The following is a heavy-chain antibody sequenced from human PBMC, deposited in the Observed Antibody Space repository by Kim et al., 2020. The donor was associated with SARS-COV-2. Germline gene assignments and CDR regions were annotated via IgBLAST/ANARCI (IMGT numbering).Heavy chain of an antibody. Sequence: SETLSLTCAVHGVSLSGSYWSWIRQPPGKGLEWIGESNHLGGTNYNPSLKSRVTISVATSKNQFSLRLSSVTAADTAVYYCARLGGNTQMGYNWFDPWGQGPLVTASS. V-gene: IGHV4-34*01. CDR2: SNHLGGT. D-gene: IGHD1-26*01. CDR1: GVSLSGSY. J-gene: IGHJ5*02. CDR3: ARLGGNTQMGYNWFDP.